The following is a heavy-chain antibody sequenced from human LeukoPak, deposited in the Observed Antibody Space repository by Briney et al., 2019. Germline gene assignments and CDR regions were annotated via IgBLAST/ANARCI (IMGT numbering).Heavy chain of an antibody. CDR2: ISSSSYI. CDR3: AREHDYRVYYYYYYMDV. D-gene: IGHD4-11*01. J-gene: IGHJ6*03. CDR1: GFTFSSYS. V-gene: IGHV3-21*01. Sequence: GSLRLSCAASGFTFSSYSMNWVRQAPGKGLEWVSSISSSSYIYYADSVKGRFTISRDNAKNSLYLQMNSLRAEDTAVYYCAREHDYRVYYYYYYMDVWGKGTTVTVSS.